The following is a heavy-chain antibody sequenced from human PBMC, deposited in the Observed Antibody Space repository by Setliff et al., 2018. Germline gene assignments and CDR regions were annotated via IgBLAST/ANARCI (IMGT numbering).Heavy chain of an antibody. D-gene: IGHD2-15*01. Sequence: SETLSLTCTVPGGSISDNGYFWGWLRQAPGKGLEWIGNIYDSGSSNYNASLKSRLIITRDTSKNQISLKLTSVTAADTAVYYCGRGFSRIEGWGNWFDPWGQGILVTVSS. CDR1: GGSISDNGYF. V-gene: IGHV4-39*01. CDR3: GRGFSRIEGWGNWFDP. J-gene: IGHJ5*02. CDR2: IYDSGSS.